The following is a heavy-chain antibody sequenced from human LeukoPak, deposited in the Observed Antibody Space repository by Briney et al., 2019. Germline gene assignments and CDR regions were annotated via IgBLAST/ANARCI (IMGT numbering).Heavy chain of an antibody. CDR2: INPNTAGT. J-gene: IGHJ6*03. Sequence: ASVTVSCKASGYTFTGYYFRWVRQAPGQGLEWMGWINPNTAGTNYAQKFLGGVTLTWDTSISTAYMELTRLTSDDTAVYYCATSAGDYRAGHYYYMGVWGKGTSVTVSS. V-gene: IGHV1-2*02. CDR1: GYTFTGYY. D-gene: IGHD4-11*01. CDR3: ATSAGDYRAGHYYYMGV.